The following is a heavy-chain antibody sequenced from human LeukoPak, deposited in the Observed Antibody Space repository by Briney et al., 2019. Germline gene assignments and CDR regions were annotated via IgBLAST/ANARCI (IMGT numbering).Heavy chain of an antibody. J-gene: IGHJ5*02. D-gene: IGHD6-13*01. V-gene: IGHV3-23*01. CDR3: AKDLNRYSSSWSRINWFDP. CDR2: ISGSGGST. Sequence: TGGSLRLSCAASGFTFSSYAMSWVRQAPGKGLEWVSAISGSGGSTYYADSVKGRFTISRDNPKNTLYLQMNSLRAEDTAVYYCAKDLNRYSSSWSRINWFDPWGQGTLVTVSS. CDR1: GFTFSSYA.